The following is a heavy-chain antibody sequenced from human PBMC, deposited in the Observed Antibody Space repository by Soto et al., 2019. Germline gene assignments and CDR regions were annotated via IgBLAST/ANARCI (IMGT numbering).Heavy chain of an antibody. J-gene: IGHJ4*02. Sequence: EVQVLESGGGLVQPGGSLRLSCAASGFTFSSYAMSWVRQAPGKGLELVSGISGRGDGTYYVASAKGRFTISRDNSNTTLYLQMSSLRAGDTAVYFCAKHEGISTVNPFNFWGQETLVTVSS. V-gene: IGHV3-23*01. CDR2: ISGRGDGT. CDR3: AKHEGISTVNPFNF. D-gene: IGHD4-17*01. CDR1: GFTFSSYA.